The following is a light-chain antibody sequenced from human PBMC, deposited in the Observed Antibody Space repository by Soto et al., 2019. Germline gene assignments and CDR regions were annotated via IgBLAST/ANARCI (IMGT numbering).Light chain of an antibody. J-gene: IGKJ2*01. V-gene: IGKV2-30*01. Sequence: EVVMTQSPLSLPVTIGQPASISCRSSQSLLYSDGNTYLIWYQQRPGRSPRRLVYSVSNRDSGVQDRLSGSGSGTDFTLKIDRVEAEDVGVYYCMQGTYWPYTFGQGTKMEI. CDR2: SVS. CDR1: QSLLYSDGNTY. CDR3: MQGTYWPYT.